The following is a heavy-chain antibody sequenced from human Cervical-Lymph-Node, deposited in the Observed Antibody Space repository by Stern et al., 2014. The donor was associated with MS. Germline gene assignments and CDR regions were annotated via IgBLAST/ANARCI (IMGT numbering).Heavy chain of an antibody. CDR2: IFPGGSDI. V-gene: IGHV5-51*01. Sequence: EVQLEESGPEVKRPGESLKISCQASGYTFTSYWIGWVRQMPGKGLEWIAIIFPGGSDIRYSPAFQGQVTISADKFSSTAYLQWNNLKASDTAIYYCARQRYFDYWGQGTLVTVSS. CDR1: GYTFTSYW. J-gene: IGHJ4*02. CDR3: ARQRYFDY.